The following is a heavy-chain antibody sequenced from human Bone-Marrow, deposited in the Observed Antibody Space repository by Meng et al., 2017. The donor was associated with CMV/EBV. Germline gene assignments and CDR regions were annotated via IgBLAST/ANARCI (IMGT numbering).Heavy chain of an antibody. J-gene: IGHJ4*02. Sequence: SGGTFSRYAISWGRQAPGQGLEWMGGIIPIFGTANYAQKFQGRVTITTDESTSTAYMELSSLRSEDTAVYYCARTYYYDSSGYYFDYWGQGTLVTVSS. CDR2: IIPIFGTA. CDR3: ARTYYYDSSGYYFDY. V-gene: IGHV1-69*05. CDR1: GGTFSRYA. D-gene: IGHD3-22*01.